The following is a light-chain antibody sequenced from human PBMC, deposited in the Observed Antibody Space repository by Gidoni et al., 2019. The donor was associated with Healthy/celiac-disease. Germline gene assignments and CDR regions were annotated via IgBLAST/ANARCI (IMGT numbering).Light chain of an antibody. V-gene: IGKV3-11*01. CDR3: QQRSNWLIT. CDR2: DAS. Sequence: EIVLTQSPATLSLSPGERATLSCRASQSVSSYLAWYQQKPGQAPRLLIYDASNRAPGIPARFSGCGSGTAFTLTISSLEPEDFAVYYCQQRSNWLITFGQGTRLEIK. J-gene: IGKJ5*01. CDR1: QSVSSY.